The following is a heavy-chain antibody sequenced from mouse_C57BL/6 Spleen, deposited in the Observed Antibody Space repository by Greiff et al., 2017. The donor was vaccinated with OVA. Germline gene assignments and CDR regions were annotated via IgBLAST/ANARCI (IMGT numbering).Heavy chain of an antibody. CDR2: IDPSDSYT. D-gene: IGHD1-1*01. CDR1: GYTFTSYW. CDR3: ARLDGSSSGYAMDY. Sequence: QVQLQQSGAELVMPGASVKLSCKASGYTFTSYWMHWVKQRPGQGLEWIGEIDPSDSYTNYNQKFKGKSTLTVDKSSSTAYMQLSSLTSEDSAVYYCARLDGSSSGYAMDYWGQGTSVTVSS. V-gene: IGHV1-69*01. J-gene: IGHJ4*01.